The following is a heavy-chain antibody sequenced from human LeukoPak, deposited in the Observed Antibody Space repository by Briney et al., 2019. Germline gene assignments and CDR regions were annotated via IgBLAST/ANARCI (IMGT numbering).Heavy chain of an antibody. CDR3: ARLVTDYGDSHYFDS. V-gene: IGHV4-59*08. CDR2: IYYSGSS. Sequence: SETLSLTCTVSGASISSDSWNWIRQSAGKGLEWIGYIYYSGSSKNNPSLKSRLTISIDTSRNQFSLKLTSVTPADTAVYFCARLVTDYGDSHYFDSWGQGALVTVSS. CDR1: GASISSDS. J-gene: IGHJ4*02. D-gene: IGHD4-17*01.